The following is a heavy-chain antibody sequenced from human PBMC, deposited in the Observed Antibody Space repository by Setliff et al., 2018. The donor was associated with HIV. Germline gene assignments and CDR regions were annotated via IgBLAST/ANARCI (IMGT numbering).Heavy chain of an antibody. CDR1: GFTFSSYR. V-gene: IGHV3-21*01. Sequence: GESLKISCAASGFTFSSYRMNWVRQAPGKGLEWVSSIISDSSYIFYTDSVKGRFTISRDNARNSLYLQMNSLRAEDTAVYYCARVEPGGSQASDIWGQGTMVTVSS. CDR2: IISDSSYI. D-gene: IGHD3-10*01. J-gene: IGHJ3*02. CDR3: ARVEPGGSQASDI.